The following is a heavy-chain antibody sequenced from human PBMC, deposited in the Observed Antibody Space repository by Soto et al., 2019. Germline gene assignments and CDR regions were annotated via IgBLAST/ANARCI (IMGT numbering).Heavy chain of an antibody. J-gene: IGHJ6*03. CDR2: ISYDGSNK. CDR3: TDDNWYDCYGSNDGFFLYYIDV. CDR1: GFTFSSYG. D-gene: IGHD3-16*01. Sequence: QVQLVESGGGVVQPGRSLRLSCAASGFTFSSYGMHWVRQAPGKGLEWVAVISYDGSNKYYADSVKGRFTISRDNSKKTLYLKMNSQSAEDMAVYYWTDDNWYDCYGSNDGFFLYYIDVWGQGTTVTVSS. V-gene: IGHV3-30*18.